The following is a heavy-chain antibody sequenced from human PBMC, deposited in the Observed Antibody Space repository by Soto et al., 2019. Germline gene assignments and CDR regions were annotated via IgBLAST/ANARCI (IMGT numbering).Heavy chain of an antibody. CDR3: AKDHYGSAIYGMDV. CDR1: GFRFEDYA. D-gene: IGHD3-10*01. V-gene: IGHV3-9*01. CDR2: IAWNSDII. J-gene: IGHJ6*02. Sequence: EVQLVESGGGLVQPGRSLRLSCAASGFRFEDYAMHWVRQAPGKGLEWVSGIAWNSDIIGYADSVKGRFTISRDNGKNSLYLQMTRLRPEDTALYYCAKDHYGSAIYGMDVWGQGTTVTVSS.